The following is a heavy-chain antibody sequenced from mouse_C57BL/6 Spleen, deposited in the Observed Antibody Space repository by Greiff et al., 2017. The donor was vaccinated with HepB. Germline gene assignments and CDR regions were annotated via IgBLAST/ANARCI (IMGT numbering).Heavy chain of an antibody. CDR2: IDPANGNT. CDR1: GFNIKNTY. V-gene: IGHV14-3*01. Sequence: EVMLVESVAELVRPGASVKLSCTASGFNIKNTYMHWVKQRPEQGLEWIGRIDPANGNTKYAPKFQGKATITADTSSNTAYLQLSSLTSEDTAIYYCARSRGYASWFAYWGQGTLVTVSA. J-gene: IGHJ3*01. CDR3: ARSRGYASWFAY. D-gene: IGHD2-2*01.